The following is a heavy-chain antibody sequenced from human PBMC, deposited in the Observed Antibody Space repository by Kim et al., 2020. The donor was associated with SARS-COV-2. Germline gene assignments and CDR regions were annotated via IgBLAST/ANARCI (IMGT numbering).Heavy chain of an antibody. V-gene: IGHV4-39*01. D-gene: IGHD2-15*01. Sequence: SETLSLTCTVSGGSISSSSYYWGWIRQPPGKGLEWIGSIYYSGSTYYNPSLKSRVTISVDTSKNQFSLKLSSVTAADTAVYYCARRCSGGSCYSGFDYWGQGTLVTVSS. CDR3: ARRCSGGSCYSGFDY. CDR2: IYYSGST. J-gene: IGHJ4*02. CDR1: GGSISSSSYY.